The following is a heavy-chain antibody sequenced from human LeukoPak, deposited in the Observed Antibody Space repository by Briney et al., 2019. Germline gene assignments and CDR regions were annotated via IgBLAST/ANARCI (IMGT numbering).Heavy chain of an antibody. J-gene: IGHJ4*02. V-gene: IGHV4-39*01. CDR3: ARHVPYYFDY. D-gene: IGHD3-10*02. CDR1: SGSISSNSYY. CDR2: VYYSGST. Sequence: SETLFLTCTVSSGSISSNSYYWGWIRQPPGKGLEWIGSVYYSGSTYYNPSLKSRVTISVDTSKNQFSLKLTSVTAADTAVYYCARHVPYYFDYWGQGTLVTVSS.